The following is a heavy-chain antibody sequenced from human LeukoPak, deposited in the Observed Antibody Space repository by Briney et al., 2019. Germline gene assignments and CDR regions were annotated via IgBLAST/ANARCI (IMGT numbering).Heavy chain of an antibody. Sequence: SETLSLTCAIYGGSFSGYYWSWIRQPPGKGLEWIGEINHSGSTNYNPSLKSRVTISVDTSKNQFSLKLSSVTAADTAVYYCASGPAAIGYFDYWGQGTLVTASS. D-gene: IGHD2-2*02. V-gene: IGHV4-34*01. CDR1: GGSFSGYY. J-gene: IGHJ4*02. CDR3: ASGPAAIGYFDY. CDR2: INHSGST.